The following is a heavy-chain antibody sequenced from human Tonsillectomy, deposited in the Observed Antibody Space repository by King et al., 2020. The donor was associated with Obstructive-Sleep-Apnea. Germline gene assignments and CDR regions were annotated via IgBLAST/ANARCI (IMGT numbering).Heavy chain of an antibody. V-gene: IGHV5-51*01. CDR3: ARSRGYSGYDSRTYFYYGMDV. D-gene: IGHD5-12*01. CDR1: RYTFSKYW. CDR2: IYPDDSDT. Sequence: QLVQSGAEVKKPGESLKISCKGSRYTFSKYWIGWVRQMPGKGLEWMGIIYPDDSDTRYSPSFQGQVTISADKSITTAYLQWSSLKASDTATYYCARSRGYSGYDSRTYFYYGMDVWGQGTTVTVSS. J-gene: IGHJ6*02.